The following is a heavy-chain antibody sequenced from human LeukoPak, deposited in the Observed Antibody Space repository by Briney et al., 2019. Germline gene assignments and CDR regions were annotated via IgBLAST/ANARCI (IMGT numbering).Heavy chain of an antibody. J-gene: IGHJ5*02. Sequence: SETLSLTCAVYGGFFSGYYWSWIRQPPGKGLEWIGEINHSGSTNYNPSLKSRVTISVDTSKNQFSLKLSSVTAADTAVYYCARHRSATSNWFDPWGQGTLVTVSS. CDR1: GGFFSGYY. CDR2: INHSGST. CDR3: ARHRSATSNWFDP. D-gene: IGHD5-24*01. V-gene: IGHV4-34*01.